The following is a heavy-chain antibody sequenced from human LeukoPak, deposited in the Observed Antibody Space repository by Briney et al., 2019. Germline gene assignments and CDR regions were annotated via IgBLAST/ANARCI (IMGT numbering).Heavy chain of an antibody. Sequence: SETLSLTCTVSGGSISSYYWSWIRQPAGKGLEWIGRIYTSGSTNYNPSLKSRVTMSVDTSKNQFSLKLSSVTAADTAVYYCARDWGITGTSYFDYWGQGTLVTVSS. J-gene: IGHJ4*02. CDR2: IYTSGST. CDR1: GGSISSYY. D-gene: IGHD1-7*01. V-gene: IGHV4-4*07. CDR3: ARDWGITGTSYFDY.